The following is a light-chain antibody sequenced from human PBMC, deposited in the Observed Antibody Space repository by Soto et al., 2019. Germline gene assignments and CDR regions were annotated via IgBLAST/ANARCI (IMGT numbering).Light chain of an antibody. J-gene: IGKJ5*01. CDR3: QQRSNWPIT. CDR1: QSVSSY. Sequence: ERELTQSPATLYLSPGERATLSCRASQSVSSYLAWYQQKPGQAPRLLIYDASNRATGIPARFSGSGSGTDFTLTISSLEPEDFAVYYCQQRSNWPITFGQGTRLEIK. CDR2: DAS. V-gene: IGKV3-11*01.